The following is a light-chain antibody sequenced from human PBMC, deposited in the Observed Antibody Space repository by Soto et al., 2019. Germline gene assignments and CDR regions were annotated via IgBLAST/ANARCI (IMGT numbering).Light chain of an antibody. J-gene: IGKJ4*01. Sequence: IVLNQSPGTLCLSPGERARLSCRASQSVSSSYLAWYQQKNGQAPRVIIYGASSRATGIPDRFSGSGYGTDVNLTISRLETEDFAVYYCQQYGSSPLTFGGGTKVDIK. CDR3: QQYGSSPLT. V-gene: IGKV3-20*01. CDR1: QSVSSSY. CDR2: GAS.